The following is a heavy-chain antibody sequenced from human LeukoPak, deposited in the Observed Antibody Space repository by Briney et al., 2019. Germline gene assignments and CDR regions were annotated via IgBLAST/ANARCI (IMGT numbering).Heavy chain of an antibody. CDR3: ARALEYADAFDI. CDR1: GGTSTKFA. J-gene: IGHJ3*02. D-gene: IGHD2-8*01. V-gene: IGHV1-2*02. CDR2: INPNSGGT. Sequence: GASVKVSCKASGGTSTKFAVSWVRQAPGQGLEWMGWINPNSGGTNYAQKFQGRVTMTRDTSISTAYMELSRLRSADTAVYYCARALEYADAFDIWGQGTMVTVSS.